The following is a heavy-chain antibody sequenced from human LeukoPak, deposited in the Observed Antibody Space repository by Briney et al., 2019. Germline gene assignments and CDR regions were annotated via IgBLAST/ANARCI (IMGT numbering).Heavy chain of an antibody. CDR3: ARESSGWYDQYFQH. Sequence: SSETLSLTCTLAGGSISSYYWSWIRQPPRKGLEWIGYIYYSGSTNYNPSLKSRVTISVDTSNNQFSLKLSSVTAADTAVYYCARESSGWYDQYFQHWGQGTLVTVSS. J-gene: IGHJ1*01. D-gene: IGHD6-19*01. V-gene: IGHV4-59*01. CDR1: GGSISSYY. CDR2: IYYSGST.